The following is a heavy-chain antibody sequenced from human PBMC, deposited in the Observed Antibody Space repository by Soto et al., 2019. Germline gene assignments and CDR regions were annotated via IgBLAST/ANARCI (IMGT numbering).Heavy chain of an antibody. Sequence: SETLSLTCSVSGGSIRSYYWSWIRQSPEKGLEWIGYFYRSGNSNYNPSLKSRVTISVDTSKNQLSLSLRSVTAADTAVYFCARISSVDPYGYVNGGLDVWGQGTTVTVSS. CDR3: ARISSVDPYGYVNGGLDV. V-gene: IGHV4-59*01. CDR2: FYRSGNS. D-gene: IGHD5-18*01. CDR1: GGSIRSYY. J-gene: IGHJ6*02.